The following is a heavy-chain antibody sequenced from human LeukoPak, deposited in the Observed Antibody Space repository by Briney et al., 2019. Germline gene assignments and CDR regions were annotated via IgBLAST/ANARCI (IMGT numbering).Heavy chain of an antibody. D-gene: IGHD2-2*01. CDR2: IYYSGST. V-gene: IGHV4-39*01. CDR3: AGIVGYCSSTSCYAPVDY. Sequence: PSETLSLTCTVSGGSISSSSYYWGWIRQPPGKGLEWIGSIYYSGSTYYNPSLESRVTISVDTSKNQFSLKLSSVTAADTAVYYCAGIVGYCSSTSCYAPVDYWGQGTLVTVSS. J-gene: IGHJ4*02. CDR1: GGSISSSSYY.